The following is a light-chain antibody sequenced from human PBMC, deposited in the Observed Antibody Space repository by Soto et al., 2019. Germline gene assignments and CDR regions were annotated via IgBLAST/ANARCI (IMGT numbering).Light chain of an antibody. Sequence: DIQMAQSPSSLSASVGDRVTITCQPSQDISNYLNWYQQKPGKAPKLLIYDASNLETGVPSRFSGSGSGTDFTFTISSLQPEDIATYYCQQYDNLPSLTFGGGTKVDIK. CDR2: DAS. V-gene: IGKV1-33*01. CDR3: QQYDNLPSLT. CDR1: QDISNY. J-gene: IGKJ4*01.